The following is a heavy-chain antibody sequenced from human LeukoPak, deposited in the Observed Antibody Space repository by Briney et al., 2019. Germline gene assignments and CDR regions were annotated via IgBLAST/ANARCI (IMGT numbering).Heavy chain of an antibody. V-gene: IGHV3-7*03. CDR1: GFTFSRYW. D-gene: IGHD3-22*01. Sequence: GGSLRLSCAASGFTFSRYWMTWVRQAPGKGLEWVANIKEDGSKKNYVDSVKGRFTISRDNAKNSLYLQMNSLRAEDTAVYYCATPLDYYGRSGYHQGGDWGQGTLVTVSS. CDR2: IKEDGSKK. CDR3: ATPLDYYGRSGYHQGGD. J-gene: IGHJ4*02.